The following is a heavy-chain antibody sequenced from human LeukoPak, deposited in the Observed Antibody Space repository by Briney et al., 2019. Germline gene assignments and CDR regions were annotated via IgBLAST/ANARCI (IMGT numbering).Heavy chain of an antibody. D-gene: IGHD2-8*01. CDR1: GGTFSSYA. J-gene: IGHJ4*02. CDR3: ARAYLTCNGVFYDY. V-gene: IGHV1-69*05. Sequence: ASVKVSCKASGGTFSSYAISWVRQAPGQGLEWMGGIIPIFGTANYTQKFQGRVTITTDESTSTAYMELSSLRSEDTAVYYCARAYLTCNGVFYDYWGQGTLVTVSS. CDR2: IIPIFGTA.